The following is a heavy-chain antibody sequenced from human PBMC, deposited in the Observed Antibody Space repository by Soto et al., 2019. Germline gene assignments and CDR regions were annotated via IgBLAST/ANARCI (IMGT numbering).Heavy chain of an antibody. Sequence: QVQLQQWGAGLLKPSETLSLTCAVYGGSFSGYYWSWIRQPPGKGLEWIGEINHSGSTNYNPSLRCVVTISVDTSKNPISLQLSSVNAADTAVYYCARAYGSGSYYKGSWFDPWGQGTLVTVSS. D-gene: IGHD3-10*01. J-gene: IGHJ5*02. V-gene: IGHV4-34*01. CDR1: GGSFSGYY. CDR3: ARAYGSGSYYKGSWFDP. CDR2: INHSGST.